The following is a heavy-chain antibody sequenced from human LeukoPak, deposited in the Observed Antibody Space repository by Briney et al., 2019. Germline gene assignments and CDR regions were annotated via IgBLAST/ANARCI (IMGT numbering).Heavy chain of an antibody. CDR2: ISGSGGST. J-gene: IGHJ3*02. Sequence: GGSLRLSCAASGFTFSSYAMSWVRQAPGKGLEWVSAISGSGGSTYYADSVKGRFTISRDNSKNTLYLQMNSLRAEDTAVYYCAKVGAGSSGYYLGAFDIWGQGTMVTVSS. V-gene: IGHV3-23*01. CDR1: GFTFSSYA. D-gene: IGHD3-22*01. CDR3: AKVGAGSSGYYLGAFDI.